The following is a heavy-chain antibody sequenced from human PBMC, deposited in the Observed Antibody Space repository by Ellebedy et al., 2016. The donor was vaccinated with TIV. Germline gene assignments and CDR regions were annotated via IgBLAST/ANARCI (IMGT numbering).Heavy chain of an antibody. V-gene: IGHV1-46*01. CDR2: INPTGGST. D-gene: IGHD3-22*01. CDR1: GYTFTSYY. Sequence: ASVKVSCKASGYTFTSYYMHWVRQAPGQGLEWMGIINPTGGSTSYAQKFQGRVTMTRDTSTSTVYMELSSLRSEDTAVYYCARDTASFFDHFDSSGFLIDYWGQGTLVTVSS. CDR3: ARDTASFFDHFDSSGFLIDY. J-gene: IGHJ4*02.